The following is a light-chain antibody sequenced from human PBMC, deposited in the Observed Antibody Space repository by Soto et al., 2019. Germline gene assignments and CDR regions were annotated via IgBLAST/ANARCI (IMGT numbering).Light chain of an antibody. J-gene: IGKJ4*01. CDR1: QSVSTNY. CDR3: QQYGSSPS. Sequence: EIVLTQSPATLSLSPGERATLSCRASQSVSTNYVAWYQQKPGLAPRLLIYDASRRATGISDRFSGSGSGTDFTLTISRLEPEDFAVYYCQQYGSSPSFGGVSKV. V-gene: IGKV3D-20*01. CDR2: DAS.